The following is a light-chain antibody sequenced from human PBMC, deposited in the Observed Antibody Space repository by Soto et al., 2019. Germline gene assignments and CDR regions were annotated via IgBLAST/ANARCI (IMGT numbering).Light chain of an antibody. CDR3: QSYDSSLSAYV. V-gene: IGLV1-40*01. CDR2: SNN. Sequence: QSVLTQPPSVSGAPGQRVTISCTGSSSNIGARSDVHWYQQLPGSAPKLLIYSNNNRPSGVPDRFSVSRSATSASLAITGLQAADEADYYCQSYDSSLSAYVFGTATKLTVL. J-gene: IGLJ1*01. CDR1: SSNIGARSD.